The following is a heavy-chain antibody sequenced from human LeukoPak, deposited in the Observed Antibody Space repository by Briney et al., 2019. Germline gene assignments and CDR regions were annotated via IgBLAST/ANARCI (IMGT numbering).Heavy chain of an antibody. CDR3: ATVGRNGVVNADVPFDY. Sequence: GGSLRLSCAASGFTFDDYAMHWVRQAPGQGLEWVSLISGDGGSKYYADSVKGRFTISRDNSKNSLYLQMNSLRTEDTALYYCATVGRNGVVNADVPFDYWGQGTLVTVSS. D-gene: IGHD2-21*01. J-gene: IGHJ4*02. CDR1: GFTFDDYA. V-gene: IGHV3-43*02. CDR2: ISGDGGSK.